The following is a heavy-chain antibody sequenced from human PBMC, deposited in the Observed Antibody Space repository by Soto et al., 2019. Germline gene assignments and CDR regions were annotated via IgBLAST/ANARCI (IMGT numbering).Heavy chain of an antibody. CDR2: IIPILGTA. V-gene: IGHV1-69*13. D-gene: IGHD3-3*01. CDR1: GGTFSSYA. J-gene: IGHJ5*02. CDR3: ARSSTQRYDFWSGYLPSFDP. Sequence: SVKVSCKASGGTFSSYAISWVRQAPGQGLEWMGGIIPILGTANYAQKFQGRVTITADESTSTAYMELSSLRSEDTAVYYCARSSTQRYDFWSGYLPSFDPWGQGTLVTVSS.